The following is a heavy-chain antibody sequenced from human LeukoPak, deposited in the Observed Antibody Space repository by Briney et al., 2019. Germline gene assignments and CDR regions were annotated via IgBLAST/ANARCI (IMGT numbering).Heavy chain of an antibody. CDR2: ISPNGVIT. D-gene: IGHD4-17*01. CDR3: ARDTVTKHCYMDV. V-gene: IGHV3-23*01. Sequence: PGGSLRLSCAASGFTFSSHGMNWVRQAPGKGLEWVSGISPNGVITYYADSVKGRFTISRDNSKNTLYLQMNSLRAEDTAVYYCARDTVTKHCYMDVWGKGTTVTISS. CDR1: GFTFSSHG. J-gene: IGHJ6*03.